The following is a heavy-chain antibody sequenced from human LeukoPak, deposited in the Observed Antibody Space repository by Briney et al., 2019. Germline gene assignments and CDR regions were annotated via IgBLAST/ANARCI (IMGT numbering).Heavy chain of an antibody. J-gene: IGHJ3*02. Sequence: PSETLSLTCTVSGGSISSSSYYWGWIRQPPGKGLKWIGSIYYSGSTYYNPSLKSRVTISVDTSKNQFSLKLSSVTAADTAVYYCATAHDDLGLDIWGQGTMATVSS. CDR2: IYYSGST. CDR1: GGSISSSSYY. CDR3: ATAHDDLGLDI. D-gene: IGHD3/OR15-3a*01. V-gene: IGHV4-39*07.